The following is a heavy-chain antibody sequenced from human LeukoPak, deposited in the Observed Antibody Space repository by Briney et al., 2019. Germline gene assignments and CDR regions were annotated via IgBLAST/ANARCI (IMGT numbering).Heavy chain of an antibody. CDR1: GFTFSDYY. D-gene: IGHD6-6*01. CDR3: ARGGYSSSFGYYYYYMDV. Sequence: GGSLRLSCAASGFTFSDYYMSWIRQAPGKGLEWVSYISSSGSTIYYADSVKGRFTISRDNAKNSPYLQMNSLRAEDTAVYYCARGGYSSSFGYYYYYMDVWGKGTTVTVSS. J-gene: IGHJ6*03. CDR2: ISSSGSTI. V-gene: IGHV3-11*01.